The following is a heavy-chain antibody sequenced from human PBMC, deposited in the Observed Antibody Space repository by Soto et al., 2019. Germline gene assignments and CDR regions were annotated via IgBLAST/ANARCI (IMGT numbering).Heavy chain of an antibody. D-gene: IGHD1-26*01. V-gene: IGHV4-39*01. Sequence: QLQLQQSGPGLVKPSETLSLTCTVSGGSISSTSYYWGWIRQSPGKGLEWIGSVYFSGSTYYNPSLQGRVTISVDTSESQFSLNLNSVRASDTAVYYCASTWDQTFYYFDHWCQGILVTVSS. J-gene: IGHJ4*02. CDR2: VYFSGST. CDR3: ASTWDQTFYYFDH. CDR1: GGSISSTSYY.